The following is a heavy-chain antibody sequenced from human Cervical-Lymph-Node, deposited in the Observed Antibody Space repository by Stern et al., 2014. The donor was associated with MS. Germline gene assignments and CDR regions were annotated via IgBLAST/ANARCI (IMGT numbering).Heavy chain of an antibody. CDR3: ARGGGEIVPAFDY. V-gene: IGHV1-3*01. D-gene: IGHD3-10*01. Sequence: VQLVQSGAEVKKPGASVKVSCKASGYTFTSYAMHWVRQAPGQRLEWMGWINAGNGNTKYAQKFQGRVTITRDTSASTAYMELSSLRSEDTAVYYCARGGGEIVPAFDYWGQGTLVTVSS. CDR1: GYTFTSYA. CDR2: INAGNGNT. J-gene: IGHJ4*02.